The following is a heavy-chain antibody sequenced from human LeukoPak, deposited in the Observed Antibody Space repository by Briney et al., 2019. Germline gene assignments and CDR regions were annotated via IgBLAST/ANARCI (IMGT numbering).Heavy chain of an antibody. V-gene: IGHV3-30*18. CDR2: MSNSGENT. J-gene: IGHJ4*02. Sequence: GGSLRLSCAASGFTFSSYSMQWVRQTPGKGLEWVGIMSNSGENTFYGETVKGRFTISRDNSQNTLYLQMNSLRPEDTAVYYCAKGGASVTRYVDYWGQGTLVTVSS. CDR3: AKGGASVTRYVDY. CDR1: GFTFSSYS. D-gene: IGHD4-17*01.